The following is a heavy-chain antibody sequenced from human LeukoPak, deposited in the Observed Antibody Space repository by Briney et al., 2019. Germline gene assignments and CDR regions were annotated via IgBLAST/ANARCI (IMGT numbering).Heavy chain of an antibody. CDR2: ISGSGGST. V-gene: IGHV3-23*01. Sequence: GGSLRLSCAASGFTFSSYAMSWVRQAPGKGLEWVSAISGSGGSTYYADSVKGRFTISRDNSKNTLYPQMNSLRAEDTAVYYCAKDRQVWSLSEGDVDNPLLEDIVVVPAGSGYNWFDPWGQGTLVTVSS. D-gene: IGHD2-2*01. CDR1: GFTFSSYA. CDR3: AKDRQVWSLSEGDVDNPLLEDIVVVPAGSGYNWFDP. J-gene: IGHJ5*02.